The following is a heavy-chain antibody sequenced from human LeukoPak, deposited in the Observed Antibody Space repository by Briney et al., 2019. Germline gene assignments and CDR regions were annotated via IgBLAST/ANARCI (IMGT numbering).Heavy chain of an antibody. D-gene: IGHD3-16*01. Sequence: SETLSLTCTVSGGSISSGGYFWSWLRQHPGTGLEWIGYIYYSGNTYYSPSLKSRVTISIDTSKNQFSLKLSSVTAADTAVYYCARTFGESAYYFDYWGQGTLISVSS. CDR1: GGSISSGGYF. V-gene: IGHV4-31*03. CDR2: IYYSGNT. J-gene: IGHJ4*02. CDR3: ARTFGESAYYFDY.